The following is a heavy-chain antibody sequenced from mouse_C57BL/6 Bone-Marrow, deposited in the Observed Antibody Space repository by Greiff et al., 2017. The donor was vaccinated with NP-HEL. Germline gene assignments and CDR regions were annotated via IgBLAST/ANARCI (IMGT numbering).Heavy chain of an antibody. J-gene: IGHJ4*01. CDR2: ISDGGSYT. D-gene: IGHD1-1*01. V-gene: IGHV5-4*01. CDR3: ARERFPYYYGSSLYAMDY. CDR1: GFTFSSYA. Sequence: EVKLVESGGGLVKPGGSLKLSCAASGFTFSSYAMSWVRQTPEKRLEWVATISDGGSYTYYPDNVKGRFTISRDNAKNNLYLQMSHLKSEDTAMYYCARERFPYYYGSSLYAMDYWGQGTSVTVSS.